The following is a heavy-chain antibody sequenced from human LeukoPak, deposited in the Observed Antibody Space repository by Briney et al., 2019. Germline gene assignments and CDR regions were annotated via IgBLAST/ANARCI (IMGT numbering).Heavy chain of an antibody. CDR1: GGSISSYY. CDR3: ARGGYDSSGYCPFDY. CDR2: IYYSGST. Sequence: SETLSLTCTVSGGSISSYYWSWIRQPPGKGLEWIGYIYYSGSTNYNPSLKSRVTISVDTSKNQFSLKLSSVTAADTAVYYCARGGYDSSGYCPFDYWGQGTLVTVSS. D-gene: IGHD3-22*01. J-gene: IGHJ4*02. V-gene: IGHV4-59*12.